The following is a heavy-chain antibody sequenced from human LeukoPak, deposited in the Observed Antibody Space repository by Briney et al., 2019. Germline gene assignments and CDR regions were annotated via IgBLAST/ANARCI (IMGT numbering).Heavy chain of an antibody. D-gene: IGHD3-22*01. CDR2: ISYDGSNK. CDR1: GFTFSSYV. Sequence: GGSLRLSCAASGFTFSSYVMHWVRQAPGKGLEWVAVISYDGSNKYYADSVKGRFTISRDNSKNTLYLQMNSLRAEDTAVYYCARESQPQYYYDSSGYYSFDYWGQGTLVTVSS. J-gene: IGHJ4*02. CDR3: ARESQPQYYYDSSGYYSFDY. V-gene: IGHV3-30-3*01.